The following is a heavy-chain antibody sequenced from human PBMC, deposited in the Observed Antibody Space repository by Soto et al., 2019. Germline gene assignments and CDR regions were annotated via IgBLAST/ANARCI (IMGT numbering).Heavy chain of an antibody. CDR1: GYTFTSYY. J-gene: IGHJ3*01. CDR3: ALNAFDF. CDR2: INPSDGST. Sequence: QVQLVQSGAEVKKPGASVKLSCKTSGYTFTSYYLHWVRQAPGQGLEWVAIINPSDGSTSTTQKFRGRVTVTRDMSTSTVYMDLSSLRSEDTAVYYCALNAFDFWGQGTMVTVSS. V-gene: IGHV1-46*01.